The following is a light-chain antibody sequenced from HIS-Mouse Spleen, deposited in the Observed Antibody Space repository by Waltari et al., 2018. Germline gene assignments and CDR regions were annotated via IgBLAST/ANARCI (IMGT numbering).Light chain of an antibody. CDR2: DNN. J-gene: IGLJ3*02. V-gene: IGLV1-51*01. CDR1: SPNLGNNS. CDR3: GTWDSSLSAWV. Sequence: QSVLTQPPSVSAAPGQKVTISCSGTSPNLGNNSVSWYQQLPGTAPKLLIYDNNKRPSGIPDRFSGSKSGTSATLGITGLQTGDEADYYCGTWDSSLSAWVFGGGTKLTVL.